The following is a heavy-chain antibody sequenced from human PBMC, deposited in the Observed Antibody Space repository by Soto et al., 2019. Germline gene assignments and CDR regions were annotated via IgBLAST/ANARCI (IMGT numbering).Heavy chain of an antibody. Sequence: EVQLLESGGGLVQPGGSLRLSCAAPGFTFSSYAMSWVRQAPGKGLEWVSSISGSGGSTYFADSVKGRFTISRDNSKNTLYPQMNSLRVEDTAVYYCAKHLGYSSTYGMDVWGQGTTVTVSS. CDR2: ISGSGGST. D-gene: IGHD6-13*01. CDR1: GFTFSSYA. CDR3: AKHLGYSSTYGMDV. V-gene: IGHV3-23*01. J-gene: IGHJ6*02.